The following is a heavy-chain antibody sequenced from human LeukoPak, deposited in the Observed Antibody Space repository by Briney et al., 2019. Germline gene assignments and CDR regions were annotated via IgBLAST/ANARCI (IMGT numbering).Heavy chain of an antibody. CDR1: GLTFDDFA. CDR2: INWNSGTI. CDR3: AKGSTVVTRGPFDY. V-gene: IGHV3-9*01. D-gene: IGHD4-23*01. J-gene: IGHJ4*02. Sequence: GRCLRLSCAASGLTFDDFAMHWVRQAPGKGLEWVSGINWNSGTIDYADSVKGRFTISRDNAKNSLYLQMNSLRAEDTALYYCAKGSTVVTRGPFDYWGQGTLVTVSS.